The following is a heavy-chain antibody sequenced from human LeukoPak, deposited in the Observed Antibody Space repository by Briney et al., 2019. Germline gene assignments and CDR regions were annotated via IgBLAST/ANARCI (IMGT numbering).Heavy chain of an antibody. J-gene: IGHJ4*02. CDR2: IGVNT. CDR1: GFTFSNYA. CDR3: AKRGVVIRVILVGFHKEAYYFDS. V-gene: IGHV3-23*01. D-gene: IGHD3-22*01. Sequence: GSLRLSCAASGFTFSNYAMSWVRQAPGKGLEWVSAIGVNTYYTDSVKGRFTISRDNPKNTLYLQMNSLRAEDTAVYFCAKRGVVIRVILVGFHKEAYYFDSWGQGALVIVSS.